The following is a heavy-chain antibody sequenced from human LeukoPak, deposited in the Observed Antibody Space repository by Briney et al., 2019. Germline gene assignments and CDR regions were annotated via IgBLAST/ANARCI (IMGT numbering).Heavy chain of an antibody. D-gene: IGHD6-13*01. CDR1: GFIFSNYG. CDR3: AKISASAAGDYYYYMDV. CDR2: IFYDGSNK. J-gene: IGHJ6*03. Sequence: GGSLRLSCAASGFIFSNYGMHWVRQAPGKGLEWVAFIFYDGSNKCYADSVKGRFTISRDNSNNTVYLQMNSLRAEDTAVYYCAKISASAAGDYYYYMDVWGRGTTVTVSS. V-gene: IGHV3-30*02.